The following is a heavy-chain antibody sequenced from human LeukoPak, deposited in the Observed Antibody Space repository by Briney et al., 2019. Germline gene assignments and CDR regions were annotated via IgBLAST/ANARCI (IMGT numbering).Heavy chain of an antibody. V-gene: IGHV3-15*01. J-gene: IGHJ4*02. D-gene: IGHD1-20*01. CDR3: TTDRSDNWTWGNFIDY. CDR2: IKSKTDGGTT. CDR1: GFTFSNAW. Sequence: SGGSLRLSCAASGFTFSNAWMSWVRQAPGKGLEWVGRIKSKTDGGTTDYAAPVKGRFTISRDDSKNTLYLQMNSLKTEDTAVYYCTTDRSDNWTWGNFIDYWGQGTLVTVSS.